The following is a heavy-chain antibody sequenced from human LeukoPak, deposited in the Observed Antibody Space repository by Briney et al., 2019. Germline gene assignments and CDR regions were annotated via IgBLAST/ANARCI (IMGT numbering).Heavy chain of an antibody. D-gene: IGHD6-19*01. J-gene: IGHJ4*02. CDR2: ISYDGSNK. Sequence: GGSLRLSCAASGFTFSSYGMHWVRQAPGKGLEWVAVISYDGSNKYYADSVKGRFTISRDNSKNTLYLQMNSLRAEDTAVYYCAKAGIAVAGSPEGYWGQGTLVTVSS. CDR3: AKAGIAVAGSPEGY. V-gene: IGHV3-30*18. CDR1: GFTFSSYG.